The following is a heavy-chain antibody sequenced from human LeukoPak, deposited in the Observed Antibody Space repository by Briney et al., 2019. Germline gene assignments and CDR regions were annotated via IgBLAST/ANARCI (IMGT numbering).Heavy chain of an antibody. V-gene: IGHV4-4*02. Sequence: SETLSLTCAVSGDSISSSNWWSWVRQPPGKGLEWIGEIYQSGSTAYNPSLKSRVTISVDKSNNQFSLMLTSVTAADTAVYYCARSWASWPKPIDYWGQGTLVTVSS. CDR1: GDSISSSNW. CDR3: ARSWASWPKPIDY. J-gene: IGHJ4*02. CDR2: IYQSGST. D-gene: IGHD1-26*01.